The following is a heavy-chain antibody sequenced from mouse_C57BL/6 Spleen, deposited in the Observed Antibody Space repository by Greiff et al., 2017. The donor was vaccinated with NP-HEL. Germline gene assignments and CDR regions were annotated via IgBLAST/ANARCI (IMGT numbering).Heavy chain of an antibody. CDR1: GYTFTSYW. V-gene: IGHV1-52*01. CDR2: IDPSDSDT. D-gene: IGHD1-1*01. Sequence: VQLQQPGAELVRPGSSVKLSCKASGYTFTSYWMHWVKQRPIQGLEWIGNIDPSDSDTHYNQKFKDKATLTVDKSSSTAYMQLSSLTSEDSAVYYCARSRGSLDYWGQGTTLTVSS. J-gene: IGHJ2*01. CDR3: ARSRGSLDY.